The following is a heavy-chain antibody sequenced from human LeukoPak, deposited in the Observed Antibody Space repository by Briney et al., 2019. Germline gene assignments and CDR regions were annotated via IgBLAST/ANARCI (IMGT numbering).Heavy chain of an antibody. D-gene: IGHD4-17*01. Sequence: GGSLRLSCAASGFTFSSYGMHWVRQAPGKGLEWVAVIWYDGSNKYYADSVKGRFTISRDNSKNTLYLQMNNLRAEDTAVYYCAKSDYGDRYFDYWGQGTPVTVSS. CDR2: IWYDGSNK. J-gene: IGHJ4*02. CDR3: AKSDYGDRYFDY. CDR1: GFTFSSYG. V-gene: IGHV3-33*06.